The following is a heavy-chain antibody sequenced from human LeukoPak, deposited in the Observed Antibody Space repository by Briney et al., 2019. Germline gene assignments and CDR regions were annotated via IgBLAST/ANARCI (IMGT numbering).Heavy chain of an antibody. CDR3: ARGPGIAVAGVFDY. CDR2: ISGHNGHT. CDR1: GYTFTSYG. V-gene: IGHV1-18*04. D-gene: IGHD6-19*01. J-gene: IGHJ4*02. Sequence: ASVKVSCKASGYTFTSYGINWERQAPGQGLEWMGWISGHNGHTNYVQKMQGRVTMTTDTSTNTAYMELRNLTSDDTAVHYCARGPGIAVAGVFDYWGQGSLVTVSS.